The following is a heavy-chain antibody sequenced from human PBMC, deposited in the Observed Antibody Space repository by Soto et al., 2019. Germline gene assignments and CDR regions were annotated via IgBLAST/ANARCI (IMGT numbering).Heavy chain of an antibody. D-gene: IGHD6-6*01. CDR3: ARDREYSSSSYGTDV. CDR1: GGTFSSYA. CDR2: IIPIFGTA. V-gene: IGHV1-69*13. Sequence: GASVKVSCKASGGTFSSYAISWVRQAPGQGLEWMGGIIPIFGTANYAQKFQGRVTITADESTSTAYMELSSLRSEDTAVYYCARDREYSSSSYGTDVWGQGTTVTVSS. J-gene: IGHJ6*02.